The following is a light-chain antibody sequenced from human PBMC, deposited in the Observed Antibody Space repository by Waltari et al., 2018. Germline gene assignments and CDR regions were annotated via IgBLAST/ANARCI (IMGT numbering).Light chain of an antibody. V-gene: IGLV1-47*01. CDR2: RDS. Sequence: QSVLTQPPSASGTPGQRITISCSGNNSNIGTNFVYCYQQLPGTAPKLLIFRDSRRPSGVPDRFSASKSGTSASLAISGLRSEDEADYFCAAWDDSLSVLFGGGTKVTVL. J-gene: IGLJ3*02. CDR1: NSNIGTNF. CDR3: AAWDDSLSVL.